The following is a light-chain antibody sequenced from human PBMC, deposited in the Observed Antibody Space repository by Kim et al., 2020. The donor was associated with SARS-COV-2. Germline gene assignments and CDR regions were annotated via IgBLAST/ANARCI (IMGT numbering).Light chain of an antibody. CDR3: LQDYSYPLT. Sequence: ASVGDRVTITCRASQDIRDDVAWYQQKPGKAPKLLIYSASTLHIGVPSRFSGSGSGSEFTLTISSLQPEDFATFYCLQDYSYPLTFGGGTKVDIK. CDR1: QDIRDD. CDR2: SAS. J-gene: IGKJ4*01. V-gene: IGKV1-6*01.